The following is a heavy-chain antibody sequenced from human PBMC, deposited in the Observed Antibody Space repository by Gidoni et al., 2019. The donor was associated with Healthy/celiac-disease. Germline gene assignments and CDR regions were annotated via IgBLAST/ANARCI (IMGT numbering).Heavy chain of an antibody. CDR3: AREGFNSGRCGGFDT. D-gene: IGHD6-19*01. Sequence: FTFRTSIIHWVRQAPGKGLEWVAAMSYDGFSKYYTDSVKGRFTISRDTSENTVNLQMNSLRAEDTALYYCAREGFNSGRCGGFDTWGQGTXVTVSS. V-gene: IGHV3-30-3*01. CDR2: MSYDGFSK. CDR1: FTFRTSI. J-gene: IGHJ3*02.